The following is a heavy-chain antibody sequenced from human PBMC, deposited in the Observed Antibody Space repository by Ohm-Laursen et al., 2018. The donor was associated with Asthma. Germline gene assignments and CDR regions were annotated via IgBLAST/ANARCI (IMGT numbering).Heavy chain of an antibody. D-gene: IGHD3-10*01. CDR3: AKEYSSRRLRGLMNF. CDR1: GFTFDDYA. J-gene: IGHJ4*02. V-gene: IGHV3-9*01. Sequence: SLRLSCTASGFTFDDYALHWVRQVPGKGLEWVSSINWNGGVTDYADSVRGRFSISRDNAKNSLYLQMNNLRGDDSGFYFCAKEYSSRRLRGLMNFWGQGTLLTVSS. CDR2: INWNGGVT.